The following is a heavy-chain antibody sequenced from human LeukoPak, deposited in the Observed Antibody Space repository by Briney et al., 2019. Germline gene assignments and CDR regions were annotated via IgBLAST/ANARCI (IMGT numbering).Heavy chain of an antibody. CDR2: ISGSSSYI. V-gene: IGHV3-21*01. Sequence: GGSLRLSCAASGFTFSTYSMSWVRQAPGKGLEWVSSISGSSSYIYYADSVKGRFTISRDNAKNSLYLQMNSLRAEDTAVYYCAKAGYSSGWLDYWGQGTLVTVSS. CDR1: GFTFSTYS. D-gene: IGHD6-19*01. J-gene: IGHJ4*02. CDR3: AKAGYSSGWLDY.